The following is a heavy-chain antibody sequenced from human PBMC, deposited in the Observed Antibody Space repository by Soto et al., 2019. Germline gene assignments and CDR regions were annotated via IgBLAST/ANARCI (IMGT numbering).Heavy chain of an antibody. D-gene: IGHD5-18*01. CDR2: IIPILGIA. CDR3: ARVNSYGHSAFYI. CDR1: GGTFSSYT. V-gene: IGHV1-69*02. Sequence: SVKVTCKAPGGTFSSYTISWVRQAPGQGLEWMGRIIPILGIANYAQRFQGRVTITADKSTSTAYMELSSLRSEDTAVYYCARVNSYGHSAFYIRAQRSMVPGSS. J-gene: IGHJ3*02.